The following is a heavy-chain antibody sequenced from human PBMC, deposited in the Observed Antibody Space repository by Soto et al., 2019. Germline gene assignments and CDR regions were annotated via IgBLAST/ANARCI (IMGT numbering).Heavy chain of an antibody. D-gene: IGHD3-3*01. V-gene: IGHV3-30*18. CDR3: AKSDRGVFGVVMSPALDPLDV. J-gene: IGHJ3*01. CDR1: GVTFRTYG. Sequence: GGSLRLSCVVSGVTFRTYGIHWVRQAPGKGLEWVAVISYDGDYKSYADSVKGRFSISRDNSKNTVYLQLTSLGAEDTALYYCAKSDRGVFGVVMSPALDPLDVWGQGTMVTVSS. CDR2: ISYDGDYK.